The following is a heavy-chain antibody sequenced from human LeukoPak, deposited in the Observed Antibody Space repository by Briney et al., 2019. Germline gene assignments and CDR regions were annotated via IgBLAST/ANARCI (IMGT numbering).Heavy chain of an antibody. CDR1: GGSISGYY. CDR2: FTDSGST. D-gene: IGHD2-2*01. J-gene: IGHJ6*03. V-gene: IGHV4-34*01. CDR3: ARLTETIVVVPAATPYCYYYMDV. Sequence: MRSETLSLTWAVDGGSISGYYWRWIRLPARKGLGWIGAFTDSGSTNYNPSLKSRVTISVDTSMNQFYLKRSSLTAADTAVYYCARLTETIVVVPAATPYCYYYMDVWGKGTTVTISS.